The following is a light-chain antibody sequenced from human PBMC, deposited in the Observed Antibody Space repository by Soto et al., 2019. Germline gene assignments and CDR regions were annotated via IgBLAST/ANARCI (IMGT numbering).Light chain of an antibody. CDR3: QQLNSYPLT. J-gene: IGKJ4*01. CDR1: QGISTY. Sequence: DIQLTQAPSFLSASVGDRVTITCRASQGISTYLVWYQQKPGKAPKLLIYAASTLQSRVPSRFSGSGSGTEFTLTISSLQPEDFATYYCQQLNSYPLTFGGGTKVEIK. CDR2: AAS. V-gene: IGKV1-9*01.